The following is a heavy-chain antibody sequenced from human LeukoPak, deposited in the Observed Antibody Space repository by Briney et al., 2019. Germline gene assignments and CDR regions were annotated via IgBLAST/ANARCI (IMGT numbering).Heavy chain of an antibody. CDR1: GGTFSSYA. Sequence: ASVKVSCKASGGTFSSYAISWVRQAPGQGLEWMGRIIPIFGIANYAQKFQGRVTITADKSTSTAYMELSSLRSEDTAVYYCARDYGFWNRPTGFDPWGQGTLVTVSS. CDR3: ARDYGFWNRPTGFDP. CDR2: IIPIFGIA. D-gene: IGHD3-3*01. J-gene: IGHJ5*02. V-gene: IGHV1-69*04.